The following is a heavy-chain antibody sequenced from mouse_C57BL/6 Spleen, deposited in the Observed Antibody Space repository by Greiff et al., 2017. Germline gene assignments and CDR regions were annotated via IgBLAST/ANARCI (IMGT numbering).Heavy chain of an antibody. J-gene: IGHJ3*01. CDR3: ASGSYSWFAC. D-gene: IGHD1-1*02. CDR2: IYPGDGDT. CDR1: GYAFSSSW. Sequence: VKLMESGPELVKPGASVKISCKASGYAFSSSWLNWVKQRPGKGLEWIGRIYPGDGDTNYNGKFKGKATLTADKSSSTAYMQLSSLTSEDSAVYFCASGSYSWFACWGQGALVTVSA. V-gene: IGHV1-82*01.